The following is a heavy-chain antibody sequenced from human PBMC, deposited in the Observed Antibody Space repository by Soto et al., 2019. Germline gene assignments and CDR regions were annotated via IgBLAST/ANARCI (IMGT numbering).Heavy chain of an antibody. V-gene: IGHV3-23*01. CDR2: IGGSGDNT. CDR3: AKEGNMYYYDSSGSDR. Sequence: GGSLRLSCAASGFTFRSYAMSWVRQAPGKGLEWVSAIGGSGDNTFYADSVKGRFTISRDNSKNTLYLQMNSLRAEDTAVYYCAKEGNMYYYDSSGSDRWGQGTLVTVSS. CDR1: GFTFRSYA. D-gene: IGHD3-22*01. J-gene: IGHJ5*02.